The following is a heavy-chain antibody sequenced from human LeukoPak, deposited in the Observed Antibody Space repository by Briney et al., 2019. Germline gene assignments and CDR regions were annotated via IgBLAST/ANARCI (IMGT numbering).Heavy chain of an antibody. Sequence: SVKVSCKASGGTFSSYAISWVRRAPGQGLEWMGGIIPIFGTANYAQKFQGRVTITTDESTSTAYMEQSSLRSEDTAVYYCARVVVIESYYYYYMDVWGKGTTVTASS. CDR2: IIPIFGTA. CDR3: ARVVVIESYYYYYMDV. V-gene: IGHV1-69*05. J-gene: IGHJ6*03. D-gene: IGHD3-22*01. CDR1: GGTFSSYA.